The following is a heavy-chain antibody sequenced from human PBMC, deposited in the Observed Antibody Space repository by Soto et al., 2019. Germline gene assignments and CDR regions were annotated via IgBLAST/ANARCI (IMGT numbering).Heavy chain of an antibody. V-gene: IGHV3-30*03. Sequence: GESLKISCAASGFTFSSYGMHWVRQAPGKGLEWVAVISYDGSNKYYADSVKARFTISRDNSKNTLYLQMSNLRAEDAALYYFARLYCSDTSCYEKYFDYWGQGTLVTVSS. J-gene: IGHJ4*02. CDR3: ARLYCSDTSCYEKYFDY. CDR1: GFTFSSYG. CDR2: ISYDGSNK. D-gene: IGHD2-2*01.